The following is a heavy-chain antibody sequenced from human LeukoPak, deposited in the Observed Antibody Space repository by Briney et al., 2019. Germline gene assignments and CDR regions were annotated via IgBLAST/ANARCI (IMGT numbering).Heavy chain of an antibody. V-gene: IGHV3-23*01. D-gene: IGHD2-2*01. CDR3: AKPLPYCSSTSCTGGYYGMDV. CDR2: ISGSGGST. CDR1: GFTFNNYA. Sequence: GGSLRLSCAASGFTFNNYAMNWVRQAPGKGLEWVSVISGSGGSTYYADSVKGRFTISRDNSKNTLYLQMNSLRAEDTAVYYCAKPLPYCSSTSCTGGYYGMDVWGQGTTVTVSS. J-gene: IGHJ6*02.